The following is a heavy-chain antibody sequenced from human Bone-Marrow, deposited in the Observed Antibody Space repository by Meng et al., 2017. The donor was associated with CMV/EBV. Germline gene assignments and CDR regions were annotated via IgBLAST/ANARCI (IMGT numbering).Heavy chain of an antibody. CDR3: ARDGGGSYQTFYFDY. CDR1: GFTFSSYA. J-gene: IGHJ4*02. V-gene: IGHV3-64*02. D-gene: IGHD1-26*01. CDR2: ISSNGGST. Sequence: GGSLRLSCAASGFTFSSYAMHWVRQAPGKGLEYVSAISSNGGSTYYADSVKGRFTISRDNSKNTLYLQMGSLRAEDMAVYYCARDGGGSYQTFYFDYWGQGTRVTVSS.